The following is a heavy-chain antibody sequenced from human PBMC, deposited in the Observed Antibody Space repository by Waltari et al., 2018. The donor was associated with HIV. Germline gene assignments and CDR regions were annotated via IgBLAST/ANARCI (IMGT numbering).Heavy chain of an antibody. D-gene: IGHD1-26*01. CDR3: AKGTVGATPYFDY. CDR1: GFTFDDYT. J-gene: IGHJ4*02. CDR2: NSWDGGST. Sequence: EVQLVESGGVVVQPGGSLRLSCAASGFTFDDYTMHWVRQAPGKGREWVSLNSWDGGSTYYADSVKGRFTISRDNSKNSLYLQMNSLRTEDTALYYCAKGTVGATPYFDYWGQGTLVTVSS. V-gene: IGHV3-43*01.